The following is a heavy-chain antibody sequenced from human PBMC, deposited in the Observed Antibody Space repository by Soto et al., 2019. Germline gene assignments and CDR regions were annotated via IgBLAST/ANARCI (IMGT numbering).Heavy chain of an antibody. CDR2: INPSGGST. J-gene: IGHJ5*02. CDR3: ASSLWSNNWFDP. V-gene: IGHV1-46*01. CDR1: GYTFTSYY. D-gene: IGHD3-10*01. Sequence: ASVKVSCKASGYTFTSYYMHWVRQAPGQGLEWMGIINPSGGSTSYAQKFQGRVTMTRDTSTSTVYMELSSLRSEDTVVYYCASSLWSNNWFDPWGQGTLVTVSS.